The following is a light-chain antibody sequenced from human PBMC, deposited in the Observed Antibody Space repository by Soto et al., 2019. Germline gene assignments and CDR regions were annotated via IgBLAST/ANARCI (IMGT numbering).Light chain of an antibody. J-gene: IGKJ2*01. Sequence: ILTQYPVTLSVSPGETATLSCRASRTVAVNYLAWYQQRPGQAPRLLIYGASHRATGIPDRISGSQSGTDFTLIINAVEAEDSAVYYCHQYNVTPHTFGQGTKLEI. V-gene: IGKV3-20*01. CDR3: HQYNVTPHT. CDR2: GAS. CDR1: RTVAVNY.